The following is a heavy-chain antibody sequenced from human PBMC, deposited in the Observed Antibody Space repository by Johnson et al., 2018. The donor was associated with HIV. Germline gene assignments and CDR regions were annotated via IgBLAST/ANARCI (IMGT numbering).Heavy chain of an antibody. CDR1: GFTFSSYG. CDR3: AKGKDSSSSYALDI. V-gene: IGHV3-33*06. CDR2: IWYDGRNK. D-gene: IGHD6-13*01. J-gene: IGHJ3*02. Sequence: QVQLVESGGGVVQPGRSLRLSCAASGFTFSSYGIHWVRQAPGKGLEWVAVIWYDGRNKYYADSVKGRFTISRDNSKNTLYLQMISLRAEDTAVYYCAKGKDSSSSYALDIWGQGTMVTVSS.